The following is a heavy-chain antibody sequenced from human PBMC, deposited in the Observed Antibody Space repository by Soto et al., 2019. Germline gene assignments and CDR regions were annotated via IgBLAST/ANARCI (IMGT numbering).Heavy chain of an antibody. V-gene: IGHV3-33*01. CDR1: VFTFSSYG. CDR3: ARVIIAATDYGMEV. J-gene: IGHJ6*01. D-gene: IGHD6-6*01. CDR2: IWYDGSNK. Sequence: VGSLRLSCASSVFTFSSYGMHCVRHSPGKWLEWVAVIWYDGSNKYYADSVKGRFTISRDNSKNTLYLQMNSLRAEDTAVYYCARVIIAATDYGMEVWGQGTTVIVSS.